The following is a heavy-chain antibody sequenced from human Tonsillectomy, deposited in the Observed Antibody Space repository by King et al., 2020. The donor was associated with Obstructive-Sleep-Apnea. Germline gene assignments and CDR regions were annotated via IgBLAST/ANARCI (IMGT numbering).Heavy chain of an antibody. CDR3: ARGGDYGDYRTAVGADY. CDR2: IYYSGGT. V-gene: IGHV4-30-4*07. CDR1: GGSISSGAYS. J-gene: IGHJ4*02. Sequence: QLQESGPGLVKPSQTLSLTCAVSGGSISSGAYSWSWIRQPPGKGLEWIGYIYYSGGTYYNPSLKSRVTISLDTSKNQFSLKLSSVTAADTAVYYCARGGDYGDYRTAVGADYWGQGTLVTVSS. D-gene: IGHD4-17*01.